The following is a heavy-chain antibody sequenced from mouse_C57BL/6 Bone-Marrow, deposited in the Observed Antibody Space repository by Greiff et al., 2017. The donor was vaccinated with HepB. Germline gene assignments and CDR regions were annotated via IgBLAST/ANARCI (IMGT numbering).Heavy chain of an antibody. Sequence: QVQLQQPGAELVKPGASVKMSCKASGYTFTSYWITWVKQRPGQGLEWLGDIYPGSGSTNYNEKFKSKATLTVDTSSSTAYMQLSSLTCEDSAVYYCARGAYYGSSTFAYWGQGTLVTVSA. CDR1: GYTFTSYW. D-gene: IGHD1-1*01. CDR2: IYPGSGST. V-gene: IGHV1-55*01. J-gene: IGHJ3*01. CDR3: ARGAYYGSSTFAY.